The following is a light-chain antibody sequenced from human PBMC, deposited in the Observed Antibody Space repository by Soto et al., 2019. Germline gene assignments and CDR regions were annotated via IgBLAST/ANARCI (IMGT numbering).Light chain of an antibody. CDR3: QQYDNWPPWT. Sequence: EIVMTQSPVTLSESPGERATLSCRASQSVGSNLAWYQQKPGQAPRLLIYGASTRATAIPARFSGSGSGTEFTLTISSLQSEDFAVYYCQQYDNWPPWTFGQGTKVDIK. J-gene: IGKJ1*01. CDR1: QSVGSN. CDR2: GAS. V-gene: IGKV3-15*01.